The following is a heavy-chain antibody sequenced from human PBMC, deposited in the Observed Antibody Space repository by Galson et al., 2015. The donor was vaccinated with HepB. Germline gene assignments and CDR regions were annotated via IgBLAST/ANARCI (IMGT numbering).Heavy chain of an antibody. CDR2: ISPHGDES. D-gene: IGHD1-1*01. Sequence: SLRLSCAVSGLIFDTFHMNWVRQAPGKGLEWTSVISPHGDESSYADSVKGRFTISRDNSKNTVYLHLYSLREEDTGKYYCTTGFYWGQGTQVTVSS. V-gene: IGHV3-23*01. CDR1: GLIFDTFH. J-gene: IGHJ4*02. CDR3: TTGFY.